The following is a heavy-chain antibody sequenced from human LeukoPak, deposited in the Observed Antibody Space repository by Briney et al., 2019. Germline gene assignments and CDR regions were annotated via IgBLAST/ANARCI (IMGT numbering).Heavy chain of an antibody. Sequence: SETLSLTCAVYGGSFSGYYWSWIRQPPGKGLEWIGEINHSGSTNYNPSLKSRVAISVDTSKNQFSLKLSSVTAADTAVYYCARGLWFGELLLWGQGTLVTVSS. CDR3: ARGLWFGELLL. CDR2: INHSGST. V-gene: IGHV4-34*01. J-gene: IGHJ4*02. D-gene: IGHD3-10*01. CDR1: GGSFSGYY.